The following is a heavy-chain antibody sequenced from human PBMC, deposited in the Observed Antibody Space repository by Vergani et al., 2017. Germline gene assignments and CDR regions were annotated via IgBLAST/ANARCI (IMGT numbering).Heavy chain of an antibody. J-gene: IGHJ4*02. Sequence: QVQLQQWGAGVVKPSGTLSLTCAVFGESFSSFYWSWIRQPAGKGPEWIGHIHTGGSTDLNPSFKSRVSISVDTSKSQFSLKLTSVTAADTAVYYCATGAGPFDIWGQGTLVTVSS. CDR1: GESFSSFY. V-gene: IGHV4-59*10. CDR2: IHTGGST. D-gene: IGHD7-27*01. CDR3: ATGAGPFDI.